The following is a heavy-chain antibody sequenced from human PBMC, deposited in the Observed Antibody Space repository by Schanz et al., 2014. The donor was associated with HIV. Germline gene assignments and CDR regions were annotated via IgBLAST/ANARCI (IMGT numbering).Heavy chain of an antibody. CDR3: ARGWQARLWLDY. Sequence: VQVVESGGGLVQPGGSLRLSCETSEVTFSSSWMTWVRQAPGKGLEWVAGMSHDGFSKYFADSVKGRFTISRDNSKNTLFLQMNSLRGADTAVYYCARGWQARLWLDYWGQGTLVTVSS. D-gene: IGHD5-18*01. J-gene: IGHJ4*02. CDR2: MSHDGFSK. CDR1: EVTFSSSW. V-gene: IGHV3-30*19.